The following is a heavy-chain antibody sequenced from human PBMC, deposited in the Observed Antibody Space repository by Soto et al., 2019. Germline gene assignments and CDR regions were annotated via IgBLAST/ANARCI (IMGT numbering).Heavy chain of an antibody. CDR3: AKDEEGGSGD. CDR1: GFTFSSYG. V-gene: IGHV3-30*18. D-gene: IGHD2-15*01. Sequence: QVQLVESGGGVVQPGRSLRLSCAASGFTFSSYGMHWVRQAPGKGLEWVAVISYDGSNKYYADSVKGRFTISRDNSKNTLYLQMKSLRAEDTDVYYCAKDEEGGSGDGGQGTLVTVSS. J-gene: IGHJ4*02. CDR2: ISYDGSNK.